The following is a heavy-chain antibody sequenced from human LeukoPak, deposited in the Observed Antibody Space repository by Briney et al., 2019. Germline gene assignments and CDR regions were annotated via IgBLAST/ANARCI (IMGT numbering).Heavy chain of an antibody. J-gene: IGHJ4*02. V-gene: IGHV4-4*09. CDR3: ARLRYCSSTSCYPHFDY. CDR1: GGSISSYY. D-gene: IGHD2-2*01. CDR2: IYTSGST. Sequence: SETLSLTCTVSGGSISSYYWSWIRQPPGKGLEWIGYIYTSGSTNYNPSLKGRVTISVDTSKNQFSLKLSSVTAADTAVYYCARLRYCSSTSCYPHFDYWGQGTLVTVSS.